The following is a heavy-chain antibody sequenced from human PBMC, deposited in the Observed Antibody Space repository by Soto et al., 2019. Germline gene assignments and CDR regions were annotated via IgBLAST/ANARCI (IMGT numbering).Heavy chain of an antibody. Sequence: SETLSLTCTVSGGSISSGDYYWSWIRQPPGKGLEWIGYIYYSGSTYYNPSLKSRVTISVDTSKNQFSLKLNSVTTADTAVYYCASRHSSPYFDYWGQGTLVSVSS. V-gene: IGHV4-30-4*01. D-gene: IGHD6-13*01. CDR1: GGSISSGDYY. J-gene: IGHJ4*02. CDR2: IYYSGST. CDR3: ASRHSSPYFDY.